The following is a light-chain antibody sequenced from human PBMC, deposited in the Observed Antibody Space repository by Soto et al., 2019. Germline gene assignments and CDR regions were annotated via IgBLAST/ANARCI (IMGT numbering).Light chain of an antibody. CDR3: CSYAGSSTDV. Sequence: QSVLTQPASVSGSPGQSITISCTGTSSDVGSYNLVSWYQQHPGKAPKLMIYEVSKRPSGVSNRFSGSKSGNTASLTISGLQAEDEADYYCCSYAGSSTDVFGTGTQLTVL. J-gene: IGLJ1*01. CDR1: SSDVGSYNL. CDR2: EVS. V-gene: IGLV2-23*02.